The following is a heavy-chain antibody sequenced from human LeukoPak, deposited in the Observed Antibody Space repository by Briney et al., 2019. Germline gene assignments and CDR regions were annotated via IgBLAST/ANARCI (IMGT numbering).Heavy chain of an antibody. CDR2: IYSGDSDT. J-gene: IGHJ4*02. CDR3: ARLNYFDRSGFFDS. D-gene: IGHD3-22*01. V-gene: IGHV5-51*01. Sequence: GESLKISCKDSGHRFTNFWIGWVRQMPGEGLEWMGIIYSGDSDTRYSPSFQGQVTISADKSISTAYLQWSSLTASDTAMYYCARLNYFDRSGFFDSWGQGTLVTVSS. CDR1: GHRFTNFW.